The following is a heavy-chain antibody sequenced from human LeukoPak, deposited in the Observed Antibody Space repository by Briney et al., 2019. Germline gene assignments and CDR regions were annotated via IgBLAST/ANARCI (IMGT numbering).Heavy chain of an antibody. V-gene: IGHV4-31*03. D-gene: IGHD6-13*01. J-gene: IGHJ5*02. CDR1: GGSISSGGYY. CDR3: ARKGEYSSSWYNWFDP. CDR2: IYYSGST. Sequence: PSQTLSLTCTVSGGSISSGGYYWSWLRQHPGKGLEWIGYIYYSGSTYYNPSLKSRVTISVDTSKNQFSLKLSSVTAADTAVYYCARKGEYSSSWYNWFDPWGQGTLVTVSS.